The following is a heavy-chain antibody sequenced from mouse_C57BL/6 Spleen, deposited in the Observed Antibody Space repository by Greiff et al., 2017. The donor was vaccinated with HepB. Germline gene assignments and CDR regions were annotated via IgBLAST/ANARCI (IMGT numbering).Heavy chain of an antibody. CDR1: GFSLSTFGMG. V-gene: IGHV8-8*01. CDR2: IWWDDDK. CDR3: ARIGLIRDYGSSPFAY. J-gene: IGHJ3*01. D-gene: IGHD1-1*01. Sequence: QVTLKVCGPGILQPSQTLSLTCSFSGFSLSTFGMGVGWIRQPSGKGLEWLAHIWWDDDKYYNPALKSRLTISKDTSKNQVFLKIANVDTADTATYYCARIGLIRDYGSSPFAYWGQGTLVTVSA.